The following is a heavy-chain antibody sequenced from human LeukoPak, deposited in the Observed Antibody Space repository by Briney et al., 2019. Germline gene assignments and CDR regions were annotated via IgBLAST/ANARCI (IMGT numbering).Heavy chain of an antibody. D-gene: IGHD3-22*01. CDR3: ARARNYYDNSGYYYEGDAFDI. CDR1: GGSISNYH. J-gene: IGHJ3*02. CDR2: IFYSGST. V-gene: IGHV4-59*01. Sequence: PSETLSLTCTVSGGSISNYHWGWIRQPPGKGLEWIGYIFYSGSTNDNPSLKSRVTILVDTSKNQFSLRLSSVTAADTAVYYCARARNYYDNSGYYYEGDAFDIWGQGTMVTVSS.